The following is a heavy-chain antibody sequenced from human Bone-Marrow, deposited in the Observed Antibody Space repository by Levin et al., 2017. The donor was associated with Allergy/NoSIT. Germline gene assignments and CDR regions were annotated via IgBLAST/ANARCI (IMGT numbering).Heavy chain of an antibody. D-gene: IGHD1-7*01. CDR2: INTDGRTT. CDR1: EFTFSGYW. Sequence: GGPLRLSCSASEFTFSGYWMHWVRQPPGEGLVWVSRINTDGRTTNYADSVKGRFTISRDNAKKTLYLQMNSLRAEDTAVYYCATAGNYRFDNWGQGTLVTVSS. J-gene: IGHJ4*02. CDR3: ATAGNYRFDN. V-gene: IGHV3-74*01.